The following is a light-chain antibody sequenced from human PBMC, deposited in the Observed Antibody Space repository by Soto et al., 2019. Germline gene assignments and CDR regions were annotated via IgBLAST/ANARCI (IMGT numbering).Light chain of an antibody. CDR3: QQRSNWPRT. J-gene: IGKJ1*01. CDR2: DAS. V-gene: IGKV3-11*01. CDR1: QSVSTI. Sequence: DIVLTQSPATLSLSPGERATLSCRASQSVSTIVAWYQDKPGQAPRLLIYDASNRASGIPARFSGSAAGTDFPPTISSLEPEDFALYYCQQRSNWPRTFGQGTKVDIK.